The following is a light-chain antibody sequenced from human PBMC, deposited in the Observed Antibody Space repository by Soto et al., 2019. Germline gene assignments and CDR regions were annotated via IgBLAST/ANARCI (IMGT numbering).Light chain of an antibody. J-gene: IGKJ4*02. V-gene: IGKV3-15*01. CDR2: GAS. CDR1: PSVSSN. CDR3: QKYYSTPLK. Sequence: EIVLTESLATLSVSPWALATLSCRARPSVSSNLAWYQQKPGQAPRLLIYGASTRATDVPARFSGSGSGTDFTLTISSLQAEDVAVYYCQKYYSTPLKFGGGTKVDIK.